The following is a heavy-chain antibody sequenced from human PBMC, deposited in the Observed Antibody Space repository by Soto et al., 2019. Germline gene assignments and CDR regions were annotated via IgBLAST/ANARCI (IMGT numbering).Heavy chain of an antibody. J-gene: IGHJ6*02. CDR2: ISYDGSNK. Sequence: GSLRLSCAASGFTFSSYGMHWVRQAPGKGLEWVAVISYDGSNKYYADSVKGRFTISRDNSKNTLYLQMNSLRAEDTAVYYCAKDLRYCSGGSCYSGTYYYYGMDVWGQGTTVTVSS. D-gene: IGHD2-15*01. CDR1: GFTFSSYG. CDR3: AKDLRYCSGGSCYSGTYYYYGMDV. V-gene: IGHV3-30*18.